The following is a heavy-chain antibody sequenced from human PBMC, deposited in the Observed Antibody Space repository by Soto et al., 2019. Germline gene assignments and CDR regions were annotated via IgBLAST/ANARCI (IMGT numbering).Heavy chain of an antibody. CDR1: GFSVSGNY. CDR3: ARPLFLDYSYFGY. D-gene: IGHD4-4*01. CDR2: IYTSGTT. J-gene: IGHJ4*02. Sequence: LRLSCAVSGFSVSGNYMSWVRQAPGKGLEWVSIIYTSGTTKYADSVKGRFIIYRDDSKNTLYLQMNSLRVEDTAVYFCARPLFLDYSYFGYWGRGTLVTVSS. V-gene: IGHV3-53*01.